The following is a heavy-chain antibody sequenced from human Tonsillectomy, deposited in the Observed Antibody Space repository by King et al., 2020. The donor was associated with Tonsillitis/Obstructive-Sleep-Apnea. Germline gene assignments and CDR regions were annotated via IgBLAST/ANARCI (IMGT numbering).Heavy chain of an antibody. J-gene: IGHJ6*03. Sequence: QLVQSGSEGKRPGASVKLSCKTSGYTFKAYSLHWVRQAPGQSLQWMGWINPGNVNTQYSQPFQGRVTLSRDASASTDYMNRRDLRSGDTAVYYCARDPHPYRSSVYTDFDTYMDGWGEGTTVTVSS. D-gene: IGHD5/OR15-5a*01. CDR1: GYTFKAYS. CDR2: INPGNVNT. CDR3: ARDPHPYRSSVYTDFDTYMDG. V-gene: IGHV1-3*01.